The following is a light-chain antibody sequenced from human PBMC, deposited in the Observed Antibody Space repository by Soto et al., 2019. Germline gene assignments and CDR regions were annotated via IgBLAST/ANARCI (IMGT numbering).Light chain of an antibody. V-gene: IGLV2-14*01. Sequence: ALTQPASVSGSPGQSITISCTGTSSDVGGYNYVSWYQQHPGKAPKLMIYDVSNRPSGVSNRFSGSKSGNTASLTISGLQAEDEDDYYCSSYTSSSTYVFGTGTKVTVL. CDR2: DVS. CDR3: SSYTSSSTYV. CDR1: SSDVGGYNY. J-gene: IGLJ1*01.